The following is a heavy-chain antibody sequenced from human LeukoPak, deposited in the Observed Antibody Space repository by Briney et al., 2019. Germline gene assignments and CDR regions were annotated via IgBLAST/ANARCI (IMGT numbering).Heavy chain of an antibody. CDR3: ARSDDILNGYWNWFDP. D-gene: IGHD3-9*01. CDR2: MNPNSGNT. V-gene: IGHV1-8*01. Sequence: GASVKVSCKASGYTFTSYDINWVRQATGQGLEWMGWMNPNSGNTGYAQKFQGRVTMTRNTSISTAYMELSSLRSEDTAVYYCARSDDILNGYWNWFDPWGQGTLVTVSS. J-gene: IGHJ5*02. CDR1: GYTFTSYD.